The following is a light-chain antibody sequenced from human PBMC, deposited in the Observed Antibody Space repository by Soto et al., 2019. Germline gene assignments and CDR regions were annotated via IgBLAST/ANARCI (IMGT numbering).Light chain of an antibody. Sequence: DIVMTQSPDSLAVSLGERATINCKSSQSLLYSPRNKSYVAWFQQKLGQPPKLLIYWASSREIGVPDRFSGSESGTDFTLTISSLQPEDVAVYYCQQYFSTPPLTFGGGTKVDIK. J-gene: IGKJ4*01. CDR3: QQYFSTPPLT. CDR1: QSLLYSPRNKSY. V-gene: IGKV4-1*01. CDR2: WAS.